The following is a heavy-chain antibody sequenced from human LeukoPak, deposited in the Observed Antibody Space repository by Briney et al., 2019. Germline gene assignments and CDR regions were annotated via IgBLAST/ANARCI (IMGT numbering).Heavy chain of an antibody. Sequence: GESLKISCKGSGYNFPIYWIGWVRQMPGKGLEWMGSIYPDDSDTRYSPSFQGQVTISADKSISTAYLQWSSLKASDTAMYYCARHLSSSSPFDYWGQGTPVTVSS. CDR2: IYPDDSDT. D-gene: IGHD6-6*01. J-gene: IGHJ4*02. CDR3: ARHLSSSSPFDY. V-gene: IGHV5-51*01. CDR1: GYNFPIYW.